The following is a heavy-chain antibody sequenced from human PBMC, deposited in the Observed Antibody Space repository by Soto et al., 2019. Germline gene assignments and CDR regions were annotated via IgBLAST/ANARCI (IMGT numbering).Heavy chain of an antibody. CDR2: ISAYNGNT. V-gene: IGHV1-18*01. CDR3: ASGGWKQLWYGMDV. Sequence: ASVKVSCKASGYTFTSYGISWVRQAPGQGLEWMGWISAYNGNTNYAQKLQGRVTMTTDTTTSTGYMELGSLRSDDTTVYYCASGGWKQLWYGMDVWGQGTTVTVSS. J-gene: IGHJ6*02. D-gene: IGHD5-18*01. CDR1: GYTFTSYG.